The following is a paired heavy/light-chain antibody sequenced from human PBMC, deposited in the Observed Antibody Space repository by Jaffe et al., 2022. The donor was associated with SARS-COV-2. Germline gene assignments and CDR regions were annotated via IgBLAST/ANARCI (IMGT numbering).Heavy chain of an antibody. CDR3: AREFRRGTEDKFDY. CDR2: INPSGGTT. Sequence: QVQLVQSGAEVKKPGASVKVSCKASGYSFTSYYVHWVRQAPGQGLEWMGLINPSGGTTSYAQEFQGRVTMTRDTSTSTVYMELSSLRFEDTAVYSCAREFRRGTEDKFDYWGQGTLVTVSS. V-gene: IGHV1-46*01. CDR1: GYSFTSYY. D-gene: IGHD3-10*01. J-gene: IGHJ4*02.
Light chain of an antibody. Sequence: DIQMTQSPSSLSASVGDRVTFTCRASQRIGSFLTWYQQKRGKAPKLLIYAASSLQSGVPSRFSGSGSGTDFTLTISSLQPEDFATYYCQQSYSIPRTFGQGTRLEIK. J-gene: IGKJ2*01. CDR2: AAS. CDR1: QRIGSF. V-gene: IGKV1-39*01. CDR3: QQSYSIPRT.